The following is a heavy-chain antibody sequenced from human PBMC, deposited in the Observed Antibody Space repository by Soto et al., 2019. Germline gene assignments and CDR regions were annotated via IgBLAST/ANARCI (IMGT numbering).Heavy chain of an antibody. CDR2: IYYSGST. V-gene: IGHV4-59*01. CDR3: ARSPAAAGADY. J-gene: IGHJ4*02. CDR1: GGSISSYY. Sequence: QVQLQESGPGLVKPSETLSLTCTVSGGSISSYYWSWIRQPPGKGLEWIGYIYYSGSTNYNPSLKRRFTISVDTSKNQFSLKLSSVTAADTAVYYCARSPAAAGADYWGQGTLVTVSS. D-gene: IGHD6-13*01.